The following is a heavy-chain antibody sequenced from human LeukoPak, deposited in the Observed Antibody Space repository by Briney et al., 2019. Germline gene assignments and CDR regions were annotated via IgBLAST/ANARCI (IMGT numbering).Heavy chain of an antibody. V-gene: IGHV3-53*01. CDR2: IYSGGST. CDR1: GFIVSSNY. Sequence: GGSLRLSCAASGFIVSSNYMSWVRQAPRKGLEWVSVIYSGGSTYYADSVKGRFTISRDNSKNTLYLQMNSLRAEDTAVYCCAREIAATGVFDYWGQGTLVTVSS. CDR3: AREIAATGVFDY. D-gene: IGHD6-13*01. J-gene: IGHJ4*02.